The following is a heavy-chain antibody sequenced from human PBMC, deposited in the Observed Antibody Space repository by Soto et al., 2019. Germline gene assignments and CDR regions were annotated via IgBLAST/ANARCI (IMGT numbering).Heavy chain of an antibody. J-gene: IGHJ4*02. V-gene: IGHV3-33*01. CDR2: IWYDGSNK. CDR1: GFTFSSYG. CDR3: ARDLETGYSSSCYAY. D-gene: IGHD6-13*01. Sequence: GGSLRLSCAASGFTFSSYGMHWVRQAPGKGLEWVAVIWYDGSNKYYADSVKGRFTISRDNSKNTLYLQMNSLRAEDTAVYYCARDLETGYSSSCYAYWGQGTLVTVSS.